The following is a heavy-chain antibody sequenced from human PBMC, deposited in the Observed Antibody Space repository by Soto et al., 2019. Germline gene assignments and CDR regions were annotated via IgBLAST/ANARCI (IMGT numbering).Heavy chain of an antibody. V-gene: IGHV3-30-3*01. D-gene: IGHD3-22*01. J-gene: IGHJ4*02. CDR2: VSYEGRNK. CDR3: ARDGKYFDTSGYFDY. CDR1: GFTFSTYT. Sequence: QVQLVESGGGVVQPGRSLRLSCAASGFTFSTYTIHWVSQAPGKGLEWVAIVSYEGRNKYYADSVKGRFTISRDNSKNTLYLQMDSLRAEDSAVYYCARDGKYFDTSGYFDYWGQGTLVTVAS.